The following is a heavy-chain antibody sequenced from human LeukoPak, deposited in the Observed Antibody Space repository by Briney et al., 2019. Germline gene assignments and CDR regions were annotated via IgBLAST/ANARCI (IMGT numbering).Heavy chain of an antibody. Sequence: GGSLRLSCAASGLTFSSYAMHWVRQAPGKGLEWVAVISYDGSNKYYADSVKGRFTISRDNSKNTLYLQMNSLRAEDTAVYYCASETVVTAIPDAQVDAFDIWGQGTMVTVSS. D-gene: IGHD2-21*02. V-gene: IGHV3-30-3*01. J-gene: IGHJ3*02. CDR1: GLTFSSYA. CDR3: ASETVVTAIPDAQVDAFDI. CDR2: ISYDGSNK.